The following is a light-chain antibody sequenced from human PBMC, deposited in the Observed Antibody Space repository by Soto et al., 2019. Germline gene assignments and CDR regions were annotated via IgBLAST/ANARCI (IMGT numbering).Light chain of an antibody. Sequence: DIVLTQSPGTLSLPPGERAILSCSASQSVSSSHLAWYQHKPGQAPRLLIYGASSRATGIPDRFSGGGSGTDFTVTISRLETEDFALYYCQQYGTSPPALTFGGGTKVEIK. CDR3: QQYGTSPPALT. CDR2: GAS. J-gene: IGKJ4*01. CDR1: QSVSSSH. V-gene: IGKV3-20*01.